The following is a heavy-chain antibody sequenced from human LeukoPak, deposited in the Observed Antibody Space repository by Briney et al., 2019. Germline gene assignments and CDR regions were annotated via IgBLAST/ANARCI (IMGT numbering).Heavy chain of an antibody. Sequence: ASVKVSCKASGYTFAGYYMHWVRQAPGQGLEWMGWINPNSGGTNYAQKFQGRVTMTRDTSISTAYMELSRLRSDDTAVYYCARVREGDYSNYEIDYWGQGTLVTVSS. CDR3: ARVREGDYSNYEIDY. CDR2: INPNSGGT. J-gene: IGHJ4*02. D-gene: IGHD4-11*01. CDR1: GYTFAGYY. V-gene: IGHV1-2*02.